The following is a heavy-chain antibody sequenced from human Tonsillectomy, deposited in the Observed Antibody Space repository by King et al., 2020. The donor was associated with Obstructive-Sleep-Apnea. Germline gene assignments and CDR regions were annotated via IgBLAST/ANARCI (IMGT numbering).Heavy chain of an antibody. V-gene: IGHV3-30*18. CDR1: GFTFNSYG. CDR2: ISYDGSNK. CDR3: AKTEASISAVSTDPIA. J-gene: IGHJ5*02. Sequence: VQLVESGGGVVQPGRSLRLSCAASGFTFNSYGMHGVRQAPGKGLEWLSVISYDGSNKKYADSVKDRFTISRDNSKNTLYLKMNSLRAEDTAMYYCAKTEASISAVSTDPIAWGQGTLVTVSS. D-gene: IGHD6-6*01.